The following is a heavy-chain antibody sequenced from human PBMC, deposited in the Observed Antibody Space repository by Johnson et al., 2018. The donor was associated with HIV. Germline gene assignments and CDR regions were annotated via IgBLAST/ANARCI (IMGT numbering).Heavy chain of an antibody. CDR3: AKGLAAGDDAFDI. CDR1: GFTFSSYW. J-gene: IGHJ3*02. CDR2: IHSDGSST. D-gene: IGHD6-25*01. V-gene: IGHV3-74*02. Sequence: VQLVESGGGLVQPGGSLRLSCAASGFTFSSYWMHWVRQAPGKGLVWVSRIHSDGSSTSYADSVKGRFTISRDNSKNTLYLQMNSLRAEDTAVYYCAKGLAAGDDAFDIWGQGTMVTVSS.